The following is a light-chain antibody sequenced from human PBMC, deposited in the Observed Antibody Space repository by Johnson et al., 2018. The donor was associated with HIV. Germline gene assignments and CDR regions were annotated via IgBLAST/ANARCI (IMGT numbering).Light chain of an antibody. CDR3: GTWDSSLSAGIPYV. Sequence: QSVLTQSPSVSAAPGQKVTISCSGSSSNIGNNYVSWYQQLPGTAPKLLIYDNNKRPSGIPDRFSGSKSGTSATLGITGLQTGDEADYYCGTWDSSLSAGIPYVFGTGTKVTVL. CDR2: DNN. CDR1: SSNIGNNY. J-gene: IGLJ1*01. V-gene: IGLV1-51*01.